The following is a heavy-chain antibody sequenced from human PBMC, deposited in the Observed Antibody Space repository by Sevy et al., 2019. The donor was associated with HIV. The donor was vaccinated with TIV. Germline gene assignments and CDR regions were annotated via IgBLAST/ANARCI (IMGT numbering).Heavy chain of an antibody. Sequence: ASVKVSCKASGYTFTSYGIGWVRQAPGQGLEWMGWISAYNGDTNYAQKLQGRVTMTTDTSTSTAYMELTSLRSDDTAVYFCARGYYDFWSGYYRRDAFDSWGQGTRVTVSS. CDR3: ARGYYDFWSGYYRRDAFDS. CDR1: GYTFTSYG. D-gene: IGHD3-3*01. CDR2: ISAYNGDT. J-gene: IGHJ3*02. V-gene: IGHV1-18*01.